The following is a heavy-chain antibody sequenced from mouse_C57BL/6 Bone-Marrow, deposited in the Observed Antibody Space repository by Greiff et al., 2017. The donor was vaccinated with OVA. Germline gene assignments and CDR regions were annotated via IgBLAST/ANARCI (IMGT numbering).Heavy chain of an antibody. J-gene: IGHJ3*01. CDR3: ARQRGLGRFAY. D-gene: IGHD4-1*01. CDR2: ISGGGGNT. CDR1: GFPFSSYT. Sequence: EVKLMESGGGLVKPGGSLKLSCAAPGFPFSSYTMSWVRQTPEKRLEWVATISGGGGNTYYPDSVKGRFTISRDNAKNTLYLQMSSLRSEDTALYYCARQRGLGRFAYWGQGTLVTVSA. V-gene: IGHV5-9*01.